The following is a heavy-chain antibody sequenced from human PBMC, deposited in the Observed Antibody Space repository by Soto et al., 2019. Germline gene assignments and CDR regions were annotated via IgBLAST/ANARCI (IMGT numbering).Heavy chain of an antibody. CDR2: IWYDGSNK. CDR1: GFTFSSYA. V-gene: IGHV3-33*01. D-gene: IGHD1-7*01. J-gene: IGHJ5*02. CDR3: ARDKLELRVFNWFDP. Sequence: QVQLVESGGGVVQPGRSLRLSCAASGFTFSSYAMHWVRQAPSKGLEWLAVIWYDGSNKYYADSVKGRFTISRDNSKNTLYLQMNSLRAEDTAVYYCARDKLELRVFNWFDPWGQGTLVTVSS.